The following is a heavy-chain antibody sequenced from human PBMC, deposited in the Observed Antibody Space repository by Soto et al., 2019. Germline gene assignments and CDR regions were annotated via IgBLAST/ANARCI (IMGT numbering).Heavy chain of an antibody. V-gene: IGHV3-23*01. Sequence: EVQLLESGGGLVQPGGSLRLSCAASGFTFSSYAMKWVRQAPGKGLEWVSLIGESGTPTYYADSVKGRFTFSRANSGNTLFLEMYSLRAEDTAVYYCARYIPGVRYYGMDVWGQGTTVTVSS. CDR3: ARYIPGVRYYGMDV. J-gene: IGHJ6*02. CDR1: GFTFSSYA. CDR2: IGESGTPT. D-gene: IGHD2-2*01.